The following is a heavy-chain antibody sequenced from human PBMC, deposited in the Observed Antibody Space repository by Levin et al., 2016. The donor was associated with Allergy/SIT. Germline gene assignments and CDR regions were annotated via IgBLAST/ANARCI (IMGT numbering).Heavy chain of an antibody. CDR2: INPNSGGT. D-gene: IGHD4-11*01. V-gene: IGHV1-2*04. CDR1: GYTFTGYY. Sequence: ASVKVSCKASGYTFTGYYMHWVRQAPGQGLEWMGWINPNSGGTNYAQKFQGWVTMTRDTSISTAYMELSRLRSDDTAVYYCARSLGSSLHYGMDVWGQGTTVTVSS. CDR3: ARSLGSSLHYGMDV. J-gene: IGHJ6*02.